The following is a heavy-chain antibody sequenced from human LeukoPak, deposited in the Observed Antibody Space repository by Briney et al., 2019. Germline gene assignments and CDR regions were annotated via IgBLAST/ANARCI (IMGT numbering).Heavy chain of an antibody. Sequence: GESLKISCKGSGYSFTSYWIGWVRQMPGKGLEWMGIIYPGDSDTRYSPSFQGQVTISADKSISTAYLQWSSLKASDTAMYYCARKARITGTPALQGPFDPWGQGTLVTVSS. J-gene: IGHJ5*02. V-gene: IGHV5-51*01. D-gene: IGHD1-7*01. CDR3: ARKARITGTPALQGPFDP. CDR2: IYPGDSDT. CDR1: GYSFTSYW.